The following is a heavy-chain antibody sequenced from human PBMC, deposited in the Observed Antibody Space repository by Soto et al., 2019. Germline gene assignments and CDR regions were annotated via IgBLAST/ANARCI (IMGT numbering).Heavy chain of an antibody. J-gene: IGHJ5*01. CDR3: ARSGDKYNVLDS. D-gene: IGHD3-10*02. CDR2: SSNSGTFT. Sequence: GGSLRLSCAAAGVSISDHYMSWIRQAPGKGLEWVSYSSNSGTFTKYADSVKCRFSISRDNAKNSLYLEINSLRGEDTAIYYCARSGDKYNVLDSWGQGTLVTVSS. CDR1: GVSISDHY. V-gene: IGHV3-11*03.